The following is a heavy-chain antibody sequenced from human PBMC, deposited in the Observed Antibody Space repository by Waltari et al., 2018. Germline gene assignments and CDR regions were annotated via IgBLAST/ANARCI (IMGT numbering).Heavy chain of an antibody. V-gene: IGHV4-31*03. CDR2: IYFTVST. CDR3: ARSRGYSSSSGVTFDY. J-gene: IGHJ4*02. D-gene: IGHD6-6*01. CDR1: GGSISSGGYY. Sequence: QLLLQESGPGLVKPSQTLSLTCTVSGGSISSGGYYWSWIRQHPGKGLEWIGYIYFTVSTYYSPSLKSRVTRSLDTSRTQFSLTVTSMTAADTAVYYCARSRGYSSSSGVTFDYWGQGTLVTVSS.